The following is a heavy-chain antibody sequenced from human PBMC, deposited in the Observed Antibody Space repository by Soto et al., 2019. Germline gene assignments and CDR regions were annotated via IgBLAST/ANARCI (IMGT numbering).Heavy chain of an antibody. J-gene: IGHJ4*02. Sequence: PVGSLRLSCAASGFTVSSYAMSWVRQAPGKGLEWVSAISGSVGSTDYVDSVKGRFTISRDNSKNTLYLQMNSLRAEDKAVYYCAKLKAYSYGPGAYFDYWGQGTLVTVSS. D-gene: IGHD5-18*01. CDR3: AKLKAYSYGPGAYFDY. CDR1: GFTVSSYA. V-gene: IGHV3-23*01. CDR2: ISGSVGST.